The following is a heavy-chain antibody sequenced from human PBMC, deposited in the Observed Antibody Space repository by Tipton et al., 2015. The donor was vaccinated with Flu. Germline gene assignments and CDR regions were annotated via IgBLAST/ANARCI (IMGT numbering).Heavy chain of an antibody. CDR3: ARHTGDSVRGVIDY. CDR1: GYSLRSTYY. D-gene: IGHD3-10*02. V-gene: IGHV4-38-2*01. J-gene: IGHJ4*02. CDR2: IYHSGTT. Sequence: TLSLTCSVSGYSLRSTYYWGWVRRPPGKGLEWIGTIYHSGTTYYNPSLKSRLTISVDTSENQFSPKLSSVTAADTAVYYCARHTGDSVRGVIDYWGQGAPVTVSS.